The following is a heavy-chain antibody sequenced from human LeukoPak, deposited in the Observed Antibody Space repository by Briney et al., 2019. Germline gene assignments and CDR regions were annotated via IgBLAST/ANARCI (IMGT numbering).Heavy chain of an antibody. CDR3: AGNRRYSSSSD. CDR2: INHSGST. CDR1: GGSFSVYY. J-gene: IGHJ4*02. D-gene: IGHD6-6*01. Sequence: SETLSLTCAIYGGSFSVYYWSWIRQPPGKGLEWIGEINHSGSTNYNPSLKSRVTISVDTSKNQFSLKLSSVTAADTAVYYCAGNRRYSSSSDWGQGTLVTVSS. V-gene: IGHV4-34*01.